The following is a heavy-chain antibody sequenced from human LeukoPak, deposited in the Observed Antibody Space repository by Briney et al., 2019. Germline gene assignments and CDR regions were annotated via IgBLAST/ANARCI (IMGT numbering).Heavy chain of an antibody. CDR1: GYTFTGYY. J-gene: IGHJ3*02. CDR3: ARVVISSDAFDI. CDR2: INPNGGGT. V-gene: IGHV1-2*02. D-gene: IGHD3-22*01. Sequence: GASVKVSCKASGYTFTGYYLHWVRQAPGQGFEWMGWINPNGGGTNYEQKFQGRVTMTRDTSISTAYMELSRLRSDDTAVYYCARVVISSDAFDIWGQGTMVTVSS.